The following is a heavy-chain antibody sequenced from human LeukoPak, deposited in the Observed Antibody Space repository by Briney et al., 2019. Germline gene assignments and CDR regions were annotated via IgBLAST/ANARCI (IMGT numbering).Heavy chain of an antibody. J-gene: IGHJ4*02. CDR1: GYSFTSYG. CDR2: ISAYNGNT. D-gene: IGHD2-21*01. Sequence: ASVKVSCKASGYSFTSYGISWVRQAPGQGLEWMGWISAYNGNTNYAQKFQGRVTMTRDTSISTAYMELSRLRSDDTAVYYCARGVPHCGGDCYDYWGQGTLVTVSS. CDR3: ARGVPHCGGDCYDY. V-gene: IGHV1-18*01.